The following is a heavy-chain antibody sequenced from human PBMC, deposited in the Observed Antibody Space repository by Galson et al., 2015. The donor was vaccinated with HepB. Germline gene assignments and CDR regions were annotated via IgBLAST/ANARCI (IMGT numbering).Heavy chain of an antibody. J-gene: IGHJ4*02. CDR1: GFTLSRYD. Sequence: SLRLSCAASGFTLSRYDMHWVRQVTGKGLEWVSAIGIAGDPYYRGSVKGRFTIFRENAKNSLYLQLNSLRAGDTAVYYCVRRRFNGYNRLADFDIWGQGTLVTVSS. V-gene: IGHV3-13*05. D-gene: IGHD5-18*01. CDR2: IGIAGDP. CDR3: VRRRFNGYNRLADFDI.